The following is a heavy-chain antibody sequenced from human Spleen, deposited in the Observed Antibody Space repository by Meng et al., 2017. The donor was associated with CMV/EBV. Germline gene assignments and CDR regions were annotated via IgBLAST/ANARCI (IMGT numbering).Heavy chain of an antibody. Sequence: GESLKISCAASGLTFSSYWMSRVRQAPGKGLEWVANIKQDGSEKYYVDSVKGRFTISRDNAKNTLYLQMNSLRVEDTAVYYCARDPRAGAHFDYWGQGTLVTVSS. CDR3: ARDPRAGAHFDY. CDR1: GLTFSSYW. CDR2: IKQDGSEK. D-gene: IGHD3-10*01. V-gene: IGHV3-7*01. J-gene: IGHJ4*02.